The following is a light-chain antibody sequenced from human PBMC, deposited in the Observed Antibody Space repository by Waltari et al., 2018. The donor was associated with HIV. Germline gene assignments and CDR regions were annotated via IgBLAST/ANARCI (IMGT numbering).Light chain of an antibody. CDR1: QSVSSN. CDR3: QQYNDWPPLFT. V-gene: IGKV3-15*01. CDR2: GAS. Sequence: EIVMTQSPATLSVSPGERATLSCRASQSVSSNLAWYQQKPGQAPRLLIYGASTRATGIPARFSGSVSGTEFTLTISSLQSEDFAVYYCQQYNDWPPLFTFGPVTKVDIK. J-gene: IGKJ3*01.